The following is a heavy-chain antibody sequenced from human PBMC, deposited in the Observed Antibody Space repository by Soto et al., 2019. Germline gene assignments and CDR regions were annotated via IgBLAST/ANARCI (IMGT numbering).Heavy chain of an antibody. D-gene: IGHD6-13*01. CDR3: AREVGSRIDY. CDR1: GYTFTSYD. Sequence: QVQLVQSGAEVKKPGASVKVSCKASGYTFTSYDINWVRQATGQGLEWMGWMNPNRGNTGYAQQFQGRVTMTRKTSLSTAYMELSSLTSEDTAMYYCAREVGSRIDYWGQGSLVTVSS. J-gene: IGHJ4*02. V-gene: IGHV1-8*01. CDR2: MNPNRGNT.